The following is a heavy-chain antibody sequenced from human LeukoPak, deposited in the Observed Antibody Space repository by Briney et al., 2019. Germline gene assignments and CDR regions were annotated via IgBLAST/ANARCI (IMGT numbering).Heavy chain of an antibody. J-gene: IGHJ4*02. CDR2: IKSKSAGGTT. CDR3: VTPPD. Sequence: GGSLRLSCEASGITISDAWMSWVRQAPGKGLEWVGRIKSKSAGGTTDHAAPVKGRFTISRDDSKNTLYPQMNSLTIEDSAVYYCVTPPDWGQGTLVTVSS. D-gene: IGHD5-18*01. CDR1: GITISDAW. V-gene: IGHV3-15*01.